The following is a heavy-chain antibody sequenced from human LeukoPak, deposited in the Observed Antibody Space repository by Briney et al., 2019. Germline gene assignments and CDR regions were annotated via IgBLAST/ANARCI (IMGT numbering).Heavy chain of an antibody. D-gene: IGHD2-2*02. Sequence: ASVKVSCKASGGTFSSYAISWVRQAPGQGLEWMGGIVPIFGTANYAQKFQGRVTITTDESTSTAYMELSSLRSEDTAVYYCARESPLGYCSSTSCYTFDPWGQGTLVTVSS. J-gene: IGHJ5*02. V-gene: IGHV1-69*05. CDR1: GGTFSSYA. CDR2: IVPIFGTA. CDR3: ARESPLGYCSSTSCYTFDP.